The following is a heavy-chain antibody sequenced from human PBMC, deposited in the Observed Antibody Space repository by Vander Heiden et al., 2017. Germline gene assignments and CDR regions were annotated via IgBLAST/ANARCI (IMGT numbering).Heavy chain of an antibody. CDR2: ISSTSSFI. CDR3: ARERVASGTGWFDS. J-gene: IGHJ5*01. Sequence: EVQLVESGGGLVKPGGSLRLSCAASGFSFNTYSMNWVRQAPGKGLEWVSYISSTSSFIHYADSVKGRFTISRDNAKNSLYLQMNSLRAEDTAVYYCARERVASGTGWFDSWGQGTLVTVSS. V-gene: IGHV3-21*01. CDR1: GFSFNTYS. D-gene: IGHD6-13*01.